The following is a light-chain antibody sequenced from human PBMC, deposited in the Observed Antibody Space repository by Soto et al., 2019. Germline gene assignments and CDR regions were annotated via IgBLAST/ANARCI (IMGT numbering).Light chain of an antibody. V-gene: IGKV1-5*03. Sequence: DIQMTQSPSTLSVSVGDRVTITCRASQSISDWLAWYQQKPGKAPNLLIYKASNLESGVPSRFSGSGSGTEFTITISSLQPDDFATYYCQQYKSYYTFGQGTKLEI. CDR3: QQYKSYYT. CDR1: QSISDW. J-gene: IGKJ2*01. CDR2: KAS.